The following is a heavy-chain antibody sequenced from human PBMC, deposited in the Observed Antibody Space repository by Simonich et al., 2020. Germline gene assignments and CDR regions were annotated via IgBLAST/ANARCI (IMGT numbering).Heavy chain of an antibody. Sequence: EVQLVESGGGLVKPGGSLRLSCAASGFTFRGYSRNWVRQAPGKGLGWVSAISSSSSYIYYADSVKGRFTISRDNAKNSLYLQMNSLRAEDTAVYYCARGIVGASGAFDIWGQGTMVTVSS. CDR2: ISSSSSYI. D-gene: IGHD1-26*01. CDR3: ARGIVGASGAFDI. CDR1: GFTFRGYS. J-gene: IGHJ3*02. V-gene: IGHV3-21*01.